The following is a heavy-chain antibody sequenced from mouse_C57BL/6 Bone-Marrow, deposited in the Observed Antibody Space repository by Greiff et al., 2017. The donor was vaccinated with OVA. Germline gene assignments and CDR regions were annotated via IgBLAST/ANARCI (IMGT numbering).Heavy chain of an antibody. J-gene: IGHJ3*01. V-gene: IGHV2-2*01. CDR2: IWSGGST. Sequence: VKLMESGPGLVQPSQSLSITCTVSGFSLTSYGVHWVRQSPGTGLEWLGVIWSGGSTDYNAAFISRLSISKDNSKSQVFIKMNSLQADDTAIYYCARKDSNSAWFADWGQGTLVTVSA. D-gene: IGHD2-5*01. CDR3: ARKDSNSAWFAD. CDR1: GFSLTSYG.